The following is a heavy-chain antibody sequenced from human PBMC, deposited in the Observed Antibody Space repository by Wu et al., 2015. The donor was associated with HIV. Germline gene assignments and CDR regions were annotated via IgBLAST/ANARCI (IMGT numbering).Heavy chain of an antibody. CDR1: GYNFGSYG. J-gene: IGHJ4*02. V-gene: IGHV1-46*01. Sequence: QAQLVQSAGEMKKPGASVRVSCKASGYNFGSYGINWVRQTPGQGLEWMGIINPSAGTTSYAQKFQGRVIMTRDTSTNTVHMELSSLRSDDTAVYFCARTILYSGSYFDYWGQGTLVTVSS. CDR2: INPSAGTT. CDR3: ARTILYSGSYFDY. D-gene: IGHD1-26*01.